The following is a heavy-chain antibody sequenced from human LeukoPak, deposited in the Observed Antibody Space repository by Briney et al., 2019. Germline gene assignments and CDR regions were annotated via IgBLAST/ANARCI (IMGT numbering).Heavy chain of an antibody. D-gene: IGHD3-10*01. CDR1: GGSISSYY. CDR2: VFTSGIISGNT. Sequence: PSETLSLTCTVSGGSISSYYWSWIRQPPGKGLEWIGRVFTSGIISGNTNYNPSLKSRVTMSVDTSKNQFSLKPRSVTAADTAVYYCARHWDWFGELQWFDPWGQGTLVTVSS. V-gene: IGHV4-4*07. CDR3: ARHWDWFGELQWFDP. J-gene: IGHJ5*02.